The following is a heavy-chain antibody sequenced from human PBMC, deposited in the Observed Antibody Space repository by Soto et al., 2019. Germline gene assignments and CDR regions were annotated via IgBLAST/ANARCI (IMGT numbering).Heavy chain of an antibody. CDR3: ARRVNGYFDY. Sequence: GRSLRLSCAASGFRFRDYTMSWVRQAPGKVLESISVILSNYNTYYTDSVRGRFTISRDSSKNMLYLEMNSLRAEDTALYYCARRVNGYFDYWGQGALVTVSS. D-gene: IGHD2-8*01. CDR1: GFRFRDYT. J-gene: IGHJ4*02. CDR2: ILSNYNT. V-gene: IGHV3-23*05.